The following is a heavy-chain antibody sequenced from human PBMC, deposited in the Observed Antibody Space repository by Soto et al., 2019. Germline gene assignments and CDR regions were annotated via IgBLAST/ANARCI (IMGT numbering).Heavy chain of an antibody. CDR1: GVSISGGGCY. J-gene: IGHJ4*02. V-gene: IGHV4-31*03. Sequence: PSETLSLTCTVAGVSISGGGCYWSWMRQHPGKGLDWIGYIYYSGSTYYNPSLKSRVTISVDTSKNQFSLKLSSVTAADTAVYYCARGQTKQYYYDSSGYNIGVFDYWGQGTLVPVS. CDR2: IYYSGST. CDR3: ARGQTKQYYYDSSGYNIGVFDY. D-gene: IGHD3-22*01.